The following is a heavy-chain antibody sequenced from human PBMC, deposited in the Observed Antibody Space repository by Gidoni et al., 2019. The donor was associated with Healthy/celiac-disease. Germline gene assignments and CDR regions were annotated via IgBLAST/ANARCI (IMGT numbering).Heavy chain of an antibody. V-gene: IGHV3-23*01. CDR1: GFTFSSYA. J-gene: IGHJ6*02. CDR2: ISGSGGST. CDR3: ANSRWGPFKLLWFGERRGGMDV. D-gene: IGHD3-10*01. Sequence: EVQLLESGGGLVQPGGSLRLSCAASGFTFSSYAMSWVRQAPGKGLEWVSAISGSGGSTYDADSVKGRFTISRDNSKNTLYLQMNSLRAEDTAVYYCANSRWGPFKLLWFGERRGGMDVWGQGTTVTVSS.